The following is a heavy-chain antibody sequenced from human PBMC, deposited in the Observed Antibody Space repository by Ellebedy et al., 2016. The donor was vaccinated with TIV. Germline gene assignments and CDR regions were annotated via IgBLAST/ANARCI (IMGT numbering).Heavy chain of an antibody. CDR3: AKIRIRSVAGAGDFDF. CDR2: ISGSGGST. CDR1: GFTFRSYA. D-gene: IGHD6-19*01. V-gene: IGHV3-23*01. J-gene: IGHJ4*02. Sequence: GESLKISCAASGFTFRSYAMSWVRQAPGKGLEWVSYISGSGGSTYYTDSVKGRFTISRDSSRNTLYLQMNSLRAEDTAVYYCAKIRIRSVAGAGDFDFWGQGTLVTVSS.